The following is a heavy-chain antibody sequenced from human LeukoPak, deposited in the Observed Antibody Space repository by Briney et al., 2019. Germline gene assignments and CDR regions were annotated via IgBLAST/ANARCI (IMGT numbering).Heavy chain of an antibody. CDR1: GGSISSYY. J-gene: IGHJ4*02. V-gene: IGHV4-59*01. CDR3: ARDVPYYDSSGSPSGYYFDY. CDR2: IYYSGST. Sequence: SETLSLTCTVSGGSISSYYWSWIRQPPGKGLEWIGYIYYSGSTNYNPSLKSRVTISVDTSKNQFSLKLSSVPAADTAVYYCARDVPYYDSSGSPSGYYFDYWGQGTLVTVSS. D-gene: IGHD3-22*01.